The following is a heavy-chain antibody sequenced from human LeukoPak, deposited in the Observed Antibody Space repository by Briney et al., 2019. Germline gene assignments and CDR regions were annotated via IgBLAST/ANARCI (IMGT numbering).Heavy chain of an antibody. CDR1: GFTFSDYW. J-gene: IGHJ4*02. CDR2: IEQDGSDI. CDR3: ARVTPWGYFDY. V-gene: IGHV3-7*01. D-gene: IGHD1-26*01. Sequence: GGSLRLSCAASGFTFSDYWMTWFRQAPGKGPERVASIEQDGSDIQYVDFVKGRFTISRDNGKNSVYLQMNSLRVEDTAVYYCARVTPWGYFDYWGQGTLVNVSS.